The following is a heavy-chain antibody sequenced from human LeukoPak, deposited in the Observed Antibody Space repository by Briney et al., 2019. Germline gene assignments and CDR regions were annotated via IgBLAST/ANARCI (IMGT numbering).Heavy chain of an antibody. Sequence: GGSLRLSCAASGFTFRSYAMNWVRQAPGKGLEWVSVISGNGGSTHYADSVKGRYTISRDNSKNTLYLQMNSLRAEDTAIYYCAKAHSSSWYYFGNWGQGTLVTVSS. CDR3: AKAHSSSWYYFGN. D-gene: IGHD3-22*01. J-gene: IGHJ4*02. CDR1: GFTFRSYA. V-gene: IGHV3-23*01. CDR2: ISGNGGST.